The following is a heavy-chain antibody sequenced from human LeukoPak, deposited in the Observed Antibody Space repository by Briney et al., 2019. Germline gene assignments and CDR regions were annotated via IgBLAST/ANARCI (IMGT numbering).Heavy chain of an antibody. CDR3: ARVPAGAAGGKGYFDY. J-gene: IGHJ4*02. V-gene: IGHV4-30-4*08. D-gene: IGHD6-13*01. CDR2: IYYSGST. Sequence: PSQTLSLTCTVSGGSISSGDYYWSWIRQPPGKGLEWIGYIYYSGSTYYNPSLKSRVTISVDTSKNQFSLKLSSVTAADTAVYYCARVPAGAAGGKGYFDYWGQGTLVTVSS. CDR1: GGSISSGDYY.